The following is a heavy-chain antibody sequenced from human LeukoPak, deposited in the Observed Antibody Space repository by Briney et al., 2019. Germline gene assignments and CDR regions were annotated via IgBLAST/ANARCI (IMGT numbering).Heavy chain of an antibody. CDR2: ISYDGSDK. CDR1: GFTFSSYG. J-gene: IGHJ4*02. D-gene: IGHD6-19*01. CDR3: HSSGWYWDY. V-gene: IGHV3-30*03. Sequence: PGGSLRLSCAASGFTFSSYGMHWVRQAPGKGLEWVALISYDGSDKYYADSVKGRFTISRDNSKNTLYLQMNSLRAEDTAVYYCHSSGWYWDYWGQGTLVTVSS.